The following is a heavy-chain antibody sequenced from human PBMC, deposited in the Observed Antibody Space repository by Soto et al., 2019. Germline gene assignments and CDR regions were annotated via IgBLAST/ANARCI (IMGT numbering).Heavy chain of an antibody. CDR3: AKGWIQLWSREGSYFDY. V-gene: IGHV3-30*18. Sequence: PGGSLRLSCAASGFTFSRYGMHWVRQAPGKGLEWVAVISYDGSNKYYADSVKGRFTISRDNSKNTLYLQMNSLRAEDTAVYYCAKGWIQLWSREGSYFDYWGQGT. D-gene: IGHD5-18*01. CDR2: ISYDGSNK. J-gene: IGHJ4*02. CDR1: GFTFSRYG.